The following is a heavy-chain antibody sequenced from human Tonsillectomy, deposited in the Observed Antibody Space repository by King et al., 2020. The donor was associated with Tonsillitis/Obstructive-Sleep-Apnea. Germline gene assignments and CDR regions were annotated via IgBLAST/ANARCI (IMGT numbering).Heavy chain of an antibody. CDR3: ARDPRLYDYGDNEPFDY. D-gene: IGHD4-17*01. V-gene: IGHV3-21*01. Sequence: EVQLVESGGGLVKPGGSLRLSCAASGFTFSSYSMNWVRQAPGKGLEWVSSISSSSSYIYYADSVKGRFTISRDNAKNSLYLQMNSLRAEDTAVYYWARDPRLYDYGDNEPFDYWGQGTLVTVSS. CDR1: GFTFSSYS. CDR2: ISSSSSYI. J-gene: IGHJ4*02.